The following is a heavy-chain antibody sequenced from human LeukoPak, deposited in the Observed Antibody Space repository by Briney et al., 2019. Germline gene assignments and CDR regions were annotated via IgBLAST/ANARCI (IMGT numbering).Heavy chain of an antibody. D-gene: IGHD6-13*01. Sequence: SETLSLTCAVSGGSVSSSNWWSWVRQPPGKGLEWIGEIYHSGSTNYNPSLKSRVTISVDKSKNQFSLKLSSVTAADTAVYYCAREKSSWSGLDAFDIWGQGTMVTVSS. J-gene: IGHJ3*02. V-gene: IGHV4-4*02. CDR1: GGSVSSSNW. CDR2: IYHSGST. CDR3: AREKSSWSGLDAFDI.